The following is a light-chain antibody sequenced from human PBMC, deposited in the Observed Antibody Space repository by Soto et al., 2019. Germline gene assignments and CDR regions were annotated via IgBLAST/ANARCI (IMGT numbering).Light chain of an antibody. CDR3: QQRSNWHLT. V-gene: IGKV3-11*01. J-gene: IGKJ4*01. CDR2: DAS. Sequence: EIVLTQSPATLSLSPGERATLSYRASQSVSSYLAWYQQKPGQAPRLLIYDASNRATGIPARFSGSGSGTDFTLTISSLEPEDFAVYYCQQRSNWHLTFGGGTKVEIK. CDR1: QSVSSY.